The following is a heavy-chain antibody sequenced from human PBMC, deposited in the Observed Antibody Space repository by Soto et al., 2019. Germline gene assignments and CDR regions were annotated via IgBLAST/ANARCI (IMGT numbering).Heavy chain of an antibody. CDR2: ISSSSSTI. V-gene: IGHV3-48*01. D-gene: IGHD6-13*01. CDR1: GFTFSSYS. Sequence: GGTLRLSCAASGFTFSSYSMNWVRQAPGKGLEWVSYISSSSSTIYYADSVKGRFTISRDNAKNSLYLQMNSLRAEDTAVYYCARDGGDSSSWYFAFDIWGQGTMVTVSS. CDR3: ARDGGDSSSWYFAFDI. J-gene: IGHJ3*02.